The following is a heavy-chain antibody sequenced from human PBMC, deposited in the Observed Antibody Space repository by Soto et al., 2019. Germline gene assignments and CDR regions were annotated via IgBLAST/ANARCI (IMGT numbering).Heavy chain of an antibody. CDR2: ISSSSSYI. CDR1: GFTFSSYS. J-gene: IGHJ6*02. V-gene: IGHV3-21*01. Sequence: EVQLVESGGGLVKPGGPLRLSCAASGFTFSSYSMNWVRQAPGKGLEWVSSISSSSSYIYYADSVKGRFTISRDNAKNSLYLQMNSLRAEDTAVYYCARDQLLASGYYYYGMDVWGQGTTVTVSS. D-gene: IGHD3-10*01. CDR3: ARDQLLASGYYYYGMDV.